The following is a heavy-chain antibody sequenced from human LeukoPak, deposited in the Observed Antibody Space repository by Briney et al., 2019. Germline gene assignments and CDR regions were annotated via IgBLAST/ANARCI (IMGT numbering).Heavy chain of an antibody. CDR1: AFTFSDYY. Sequence: GGSLRLSCAVSAFTFSDYYMSWIRQAPGRGLEWVSYISSSGNTIYYADSVKGRFTISRDNAKNSLYLQMNSLRAEDTAVYYCAELGITMIGGVWGKGTTVTISS. V-gene: IGHV3-11*04. D-gene: IGHD3-10*02. J-gene: IGHJ6*04. CDR2: ISSSGNTI. CDR3: AELGITMIGGV.